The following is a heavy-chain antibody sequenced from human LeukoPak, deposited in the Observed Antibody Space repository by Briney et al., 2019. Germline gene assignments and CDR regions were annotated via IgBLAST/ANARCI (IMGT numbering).Heavy chain of an antibody. Sequence: GGSLRLSCAASGFTFSSYWMSWVRQPPGKGLEWVANIKQDGSEKYYVDSVKGRFTISRDNAKNSLYLQMNSLRAEDTAVYYCARDRSRARFWSDYWGQGTLVTVSS. D-gene: IGHD3-3*01. CDR2: IKQDGSEK. V-gene: IGHV3-7*01. J-gene: IGHJ4*02. CDR3: ARDRSRARFWSDY. CDR1: GFTFSSYW.